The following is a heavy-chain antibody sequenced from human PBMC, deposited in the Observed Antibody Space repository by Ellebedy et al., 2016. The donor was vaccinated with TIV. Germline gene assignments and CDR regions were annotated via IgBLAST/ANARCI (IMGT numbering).Heavy chain of an antibody. CDR1: GFTFSNYA. Sequence: GESLKISCAASGFTFSNYAMSWVRQAPGKGLEWVSRISGSSGSGSTHYTDSVEGRFIISRDTSKKTLYLQMNGLRAEDTAIYYCAKGRGGGSDSSAPRYYFDYWGLGTLVTVSS. D-gene: IGHD3-22*01. CDR3: AKGRGGGSDSSAPRYYFDY. CDR2: ISGSSGSGST. J-gene: IGHJ4*02. V-gene: IGHV3-23*01.